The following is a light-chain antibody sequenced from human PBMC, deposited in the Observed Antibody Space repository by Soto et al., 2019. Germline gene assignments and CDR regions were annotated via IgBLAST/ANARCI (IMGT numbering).Light chain of an antibody. V-gene: IGLV2-14*01. J-gene: IGLJ1*01. CDR2: DVS. Sequence: QSVLTQPASVSGSPGQSITISCTGTSSDIDAYNYVSWYQQHPGKAPKLMIYDVSNRPSGISNRFSGSKSGNTASLTISGLQAEDEADYYCGAYTNGSNCGFGNETKGIV. CDR3: GAYTNGSNCG. CDR1: SSDIDAYNY.